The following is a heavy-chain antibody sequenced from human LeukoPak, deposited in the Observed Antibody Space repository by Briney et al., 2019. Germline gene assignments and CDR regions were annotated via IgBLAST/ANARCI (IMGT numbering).Heavy chain of an antibody. Sequence: GGSLRLSCAASGFTFSTYWMHWVRQVPGKGLVWVSRINNDGSSTTYADSVKGRFTISRDNAKNTMYLQMNSLRAEDTAVYYCVRGPSWFGELWEFDYWGQGTLVTVSS. D-gene: IGHD3-10*01. V-gene: IGHV3-74*01. CDR3: VRGPSWFGELWEFDY. CDR2: INNDGSST. J-gene: IGHJ4*02. CDR1: GFTFSTYW.